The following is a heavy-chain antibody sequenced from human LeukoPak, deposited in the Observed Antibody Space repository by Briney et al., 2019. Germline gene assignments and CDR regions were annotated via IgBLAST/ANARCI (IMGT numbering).Heavy chain of an antibody. CDR3: SNSNYDYYYYYMDV. CDR2: IRSKANSYAT. V-gene: IGHV3-73*01. CDR1: GFTFSGSA. J-gene: IGHJ6*03. D-gene: IGHD4-11*01. Sequence: AGGSLRLSCAASGFTFSGSAMHWVRQASGKGLEWVGRIRSKANSYATAYAASVKGRFTISRDDSKNTAYLQMNSLKTEDTAVYYCSNSNYDYYYYYMDVWGKGTTVTVSS.